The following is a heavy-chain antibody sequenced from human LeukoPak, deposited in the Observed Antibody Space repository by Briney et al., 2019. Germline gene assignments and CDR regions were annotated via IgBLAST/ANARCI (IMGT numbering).Heavy chain of an antibody. CDR3: ARDQQWFGVNYFDY. D-gene: IGHD3-10*01. CDR2: IYYSGST. CDR1: GGSISRGGYY. J-gene: IGHJ4*02. V-gene: IGHV4-31*03. Sequence: SQTLSLTCTVSGGSISRGGYYWSWLRQHPGKGLEWIGHIYYSGSTYYNPSLKSRVTISVDTSNNQFSLKLSSVTAADTAVYFCARDQQWFGVNYFDYWGQGTLVTVSS.